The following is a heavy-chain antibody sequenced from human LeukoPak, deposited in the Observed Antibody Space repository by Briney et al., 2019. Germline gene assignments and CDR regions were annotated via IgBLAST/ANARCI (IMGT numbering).Heavy chain of an antibody. D-gene: IGHD5-12*01. CDR1: GGSFSGYY. CDR2: INHSGST. V-gene: IGHV4-34*01. CDR3: ARSAWRRYFDL. J-gene: IGHJ2*01. Sequence: PSETLSLTCAVYGGSFSGYYWSWIRQPPGKGLEWIGEINHSGSTNYNPSLKSRVTISVDTSKNQFSLKLSSVTAADTAVYDCARSAWRRYFDLWGRGTLVTVSS.